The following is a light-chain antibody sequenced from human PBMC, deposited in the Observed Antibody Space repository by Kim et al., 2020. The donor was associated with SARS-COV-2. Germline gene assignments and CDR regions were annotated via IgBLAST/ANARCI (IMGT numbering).Light chain of an antibody. CDR3: FSYAGSYTSV. CDR2: DVT. Sequence: VTISSTATLSHVGGYTYLSSYQQPPRAPPQLMIYDVTQPPSGVPDRFSGSKSGTTASLTISGLQAEDEADYYCFSYAGSYTSVFGTGTKLTVL. J-gene: IGLJ1*01. CDR1: LSHVGGYTY. V-gene: IGLV2-11*01.